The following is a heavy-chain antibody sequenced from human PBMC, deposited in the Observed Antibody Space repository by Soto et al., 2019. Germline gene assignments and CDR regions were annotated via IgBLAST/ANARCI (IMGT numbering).Heavy chain of an antibody. CDR1: GGSISSGGYY. J-gene: IGHJ4*02. V-gene: IGHV4-31*03. CDR3: ARGEVVALGY. D-gene: IGHD2-15*01. Sequence: PSETLSLTCTVSGGSISSGGYYWSWIRQHPGKGLEWIGYIYYSGSTYYNPSLKSRVTISVDRSKNQFSLKLSSVTAADTAMYYCARGEVVALGYWGQGTLVTVSS. CDR2: IYYSGST.